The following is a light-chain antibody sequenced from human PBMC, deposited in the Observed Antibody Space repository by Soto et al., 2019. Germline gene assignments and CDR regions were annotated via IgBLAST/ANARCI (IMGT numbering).Light chain of an antibody. CDR3: ETWDHSTRV. V-gene: IGLV4-60*03. J-gene: IGLJ2*01. CDR2: IEGSGTY. Sequence: QPVLTQSSSASASLGSSVKLTCTLSSGHSSYIIAWHQQQPGRAPRYLMKIEGSGTYNRGSGVPDRFLGSSSGADRYLTISSLHSEDEADYYCETWDHSTRVFGGGTKLTVL. CDR1: SGHSSYI.